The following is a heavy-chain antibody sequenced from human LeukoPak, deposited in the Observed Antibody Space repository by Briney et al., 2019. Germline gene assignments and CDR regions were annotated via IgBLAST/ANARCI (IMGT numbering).Heavy chain of an antibody. V-gene: IGHV4-61*01. Sequence: PSETLSLTCTVSVGSVSSGSYYWSWIRQPPGKGLEWIGNIYYSGSTNYNPSLKSRVTISVDTSKNQFSLKLSSVTAADTAVYYCARELAAADAFDIWGQGTTVTVSS. CDR3: ARELAAADAFDI. CDR1: VGSVSSGSYY. D-gene: IGHD6-13*01. J-gene: IGHJ3*02. CDR2: IYYSGST.